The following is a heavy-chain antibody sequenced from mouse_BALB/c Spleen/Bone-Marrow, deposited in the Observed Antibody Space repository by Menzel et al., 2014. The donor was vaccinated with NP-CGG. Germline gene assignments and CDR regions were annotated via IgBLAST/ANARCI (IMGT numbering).Heavy chain of an antibody. J-gene: IGHJ3*01. CDR2: VNPNNGGT. V-gene: IGHV1-18*01. CDR3: ARDYDYGCAY. Sequence: VQLQQSGPDLAKPGASVKISCKASGYSFTDYYMHWVKQSHGKSLEWIGRVNPNNGGTNYNQKFKGKAILTVDKSSNTAYMELRSLTSEDSAVYFCARDYDYGCAYWGQGTLVTVSA. CDR1: GYSFTDYY. D-gene: IGHD2-4*01.